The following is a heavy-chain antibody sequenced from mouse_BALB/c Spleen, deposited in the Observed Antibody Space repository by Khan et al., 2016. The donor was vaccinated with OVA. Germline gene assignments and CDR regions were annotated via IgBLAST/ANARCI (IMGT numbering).Heavy chain of an antibody. CDR1: GYTFTRYL. Sequence: VRLQQSGPELVKPGASVKMSCKASGYTFTRYLMHWVKQKPGQGLEWIGYINPYNDGTKYNEKFKGKATLTSDKSSSIAYMELSSLTSEDSAVYYCVRPGNRYERVFDYWGQGTTLTVSS. J-gene: IGHJ2*01. CDR2: INPYNDGT. V-gene: IGHV1S136*01. CDR3: VRPGNRYERVFDY. D-gene: IGHD2-14*01.